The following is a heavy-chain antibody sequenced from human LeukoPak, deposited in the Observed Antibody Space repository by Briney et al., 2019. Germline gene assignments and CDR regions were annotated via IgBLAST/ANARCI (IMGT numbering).Heavy chain of an antibody. CDR1: GGTFSSYT. Sequence: ASVKVSCKASGGTFSSYTISWERQAPGQGLEWMGRIIPILGIANYAQKFQGRVTITADKSTSTAYMELSSLRSEDTAVYYCARDEVVTATDAFDIWGQGTMVTVSS. J-gene: IGHJ3*02. D-gene: IGHD2-21*02. V-gene: IGHV1-69*04. CDR3: ARDEVVTATDAFDI. CDR2: IIPILGIA.